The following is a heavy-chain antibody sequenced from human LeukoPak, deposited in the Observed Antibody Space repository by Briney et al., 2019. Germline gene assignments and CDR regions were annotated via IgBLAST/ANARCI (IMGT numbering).Heavy chain of an antibody. CDR2: ITTYNGNA. CDR1: GFPFISYG. V-gene: IGHV1-18*01. Sequence: ASVKVSCMASGFPFISYGINWVRQAPGQGLEWMGWITTYNGNAKYAQKFQGRVTVTTDTSTNTAYMELRGLTSDDTAVYYCARGSIVVVTATGIDYWGQGTLVTVSP. J-gene: IGHJ4*02. D-gene: IGHD2-21*02. CDR3: ARGSIVVVTATGIDY.